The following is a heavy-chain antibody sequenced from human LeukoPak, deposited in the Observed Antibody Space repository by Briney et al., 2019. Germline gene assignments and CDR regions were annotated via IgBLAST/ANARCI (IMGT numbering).Heavy chain of an antibody. CDR2: IKSNSGGI. CDR1: GYTLTDHH. J-gene: IGHJ4*02. V-gene: IGHV1-2*02. Sequence: ASVKVSCKASGYTLTDHHIHWLRQAPGQGLEWMGWIKSNSGGIKYAQEFQGRVTMTRDTSIGTAYMELSRLRSDDTAVYYCARDDYDILTGYYGIGFLDYWGQGTLVTVSS. CDR3: ARDDYDILTGYYGIGFLDY. D-gene: IGHD3-9*01.